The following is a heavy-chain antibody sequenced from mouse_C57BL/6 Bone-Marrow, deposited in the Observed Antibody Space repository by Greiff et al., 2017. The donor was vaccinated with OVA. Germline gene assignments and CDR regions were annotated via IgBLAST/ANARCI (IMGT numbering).Heavy chain of an antibody. Sequence: VQLKQSGAELVRPGASVKLSCTASGFNIKDDYMHWVKQRPEQGLEWIGWIDPENGDTEYASKFQGKATIPADTSSNTAYLQLSSLTSEDTAVYYCTTLTGNDFDYWGQGTTLTVSS. CDR3: TTLTGNDFDY. V-gene: IGHV14-4*01. J-gene: IGHJ2*01. D-gene: IGHD4-1*01. CDR2: IDPENGDT. CDR1: GFNIKDDY.